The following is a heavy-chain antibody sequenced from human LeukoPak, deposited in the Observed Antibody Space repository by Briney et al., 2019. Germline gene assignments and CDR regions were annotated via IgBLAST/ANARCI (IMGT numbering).Heavy chain of an antibody. J-gene: IGHJ4*02. V-gene: IGHV3-21*01. CDR2: ISSSSSYI. CDR1: GFTFSSYS. Sequence: PGGSLRLSCAASGFTFSSYSMNWVRQAPGKGLEWVSSISSSSSYIYYADSVKGRFTISRDNAKNSLYLQMNSLRAEDTAVYYCAKDQWELANYFDLWGQGTLATVSS. D-gene: IGHD1-26*01. CDR3: AKDQWELANYFDL.